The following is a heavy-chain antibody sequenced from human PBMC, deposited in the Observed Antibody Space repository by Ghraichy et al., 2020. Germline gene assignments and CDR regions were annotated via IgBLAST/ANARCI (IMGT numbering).Heavy chain of an antibody. CDR3: ARVDRNGIAAAGAPPYYFDY. CDR2: INHSGST. J-gene: IGHJ4*02. V-gene: IGHV4-34*01. Sequence: SETLSLTCAVYGGSFSGYYWSWIRQPPGKGLEWIGEINHSGSTNYNPSLKSRVTISVDTSKNQFSLKLSSVTAADTAVYYCARVDRNGIAAAGAPPYYFDYWGQGTLVTVSS. D-gene: IGHD6-13*01. CDR1: GGSFSGYY.